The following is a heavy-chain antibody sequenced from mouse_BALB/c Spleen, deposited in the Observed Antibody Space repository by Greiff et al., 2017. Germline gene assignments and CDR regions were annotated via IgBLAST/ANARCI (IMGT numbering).Heavy chain of an antibody. CDR3: ARKGNAGTYYFDY. D-gene: IGHD4-1*01. CDR2: ISTYYGDA. CDR1: GYTFTDYA. Sequence: VQLQESGAELVRPGVSVKISCKGSGYTFTDYAMHWVKQSHAKSLEWIGVISTYYGDASYNQKFKGKATMTVDKSSSTAYMELARLTSEDSAIYYCARKGNAGTYYFDYWGQGTTLTVSS. V-gene: IGHV1S137*01. J-gene: IGHJ2*01.